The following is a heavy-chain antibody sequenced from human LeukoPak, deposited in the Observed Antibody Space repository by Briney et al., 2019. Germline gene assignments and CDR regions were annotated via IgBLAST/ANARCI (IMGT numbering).Heavy chain of an antibody. CDR3: ARDWWDHCSSTSCPDRDAFDI. V-gene: IGHV4-31*03. J-gene: IGHJ3*02. CDR1: GGSISSGGYY. Sequence: PSETLSLTCTVSGGSISSGGYYWSWIRQHPGKGLEWIGYIYYSGSTYYNPSLKSRVTISVDTSKNQFSLKLSSVTAADTAVYYCARDWWDHCSSTSCPDRDAFDIWGQGTMVTVSS. D-gene: IGHD2-2*01. CDR2: IYYSGST.